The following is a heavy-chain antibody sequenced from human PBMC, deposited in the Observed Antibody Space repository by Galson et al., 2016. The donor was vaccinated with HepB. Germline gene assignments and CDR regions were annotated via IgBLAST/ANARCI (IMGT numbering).Heavy chain of an antibody. CDR1: GFIFSSYW. Sequence: SLRLSCAASGFIFSSYWMHWVRQAPGKGLAWVSRINSDGSSTSYADSVEGRFTISRDNAKNTLYLQMNSLRGEDTAVYYCARDSAAVGATDRFDPWGQGTLVTVSS. CDR3: ARDSAAVGATDRFDP. J-gene: IGHJ5*02. V-gene: IGHV3-74*01. CDR2: INSDGSST. D-gene: IGHD2-15*01.